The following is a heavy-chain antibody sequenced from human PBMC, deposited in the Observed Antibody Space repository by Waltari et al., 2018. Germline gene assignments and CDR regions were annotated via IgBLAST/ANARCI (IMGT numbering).Heavy chain of an antibody. J-gene: IGHJ1*01. CDR3: ARGFTIYGGGFQH. D-gene: IGHD3-3*01. Sequence: QVQLVQSGAEVKKPGASVKVSCKASGYTFTGHYMHWVRQAPGQGLEWMGWINPYSGGTKYTQKFEGRVTMTRDTSITTAYMELSRLTSDDTAMYYCARGFTIYGGGFQHWGQGT. CDR1: GYTFTGHY. CDR2: INPYSGGT. V-gene: IGHV1-2*02.